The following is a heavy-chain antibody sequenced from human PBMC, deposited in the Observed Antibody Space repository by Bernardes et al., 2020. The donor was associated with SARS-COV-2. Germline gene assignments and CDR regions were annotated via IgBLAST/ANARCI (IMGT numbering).Heavy chain of an antibody. CDR2: ISNDGSIK. CDR1: GFTFSSSA. V-gene: IGHV3-30-3*01. Sequence: GGSLRLSCTASGFTFSSSAMHWVRQAPGKGPEWVAVISNDGSIKYYTDSVKGRFTISRDNSKNTLYLLMNSLRTDDTAVYYCPRGLELELITWFDYWGQGTLVTVSS. CDR3: PRGLELELITWFDY. J-gene: IGHJ4*02. D-gene: IGHD1-7*01.